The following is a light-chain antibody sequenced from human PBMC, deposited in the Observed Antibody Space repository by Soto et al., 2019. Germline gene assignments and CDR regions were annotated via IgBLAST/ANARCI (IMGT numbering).Light chain of an antibody. V-gene: IGKV3-20*01. J-gene: IGKJ1*01. CDR3: QQYGTSPRT. Sequence: EIVLTQSPGTLSLSPGERATLSCRASQSVSSSYLAWYQQKSGQAPRLLISRASSRATGIPDRFSGSGSGTDFTLTISRLEPEDFEVYYCQQYGTSPRTFGQGTKVEIK. CDR1: QSVSSSY. CDR2: RAS.